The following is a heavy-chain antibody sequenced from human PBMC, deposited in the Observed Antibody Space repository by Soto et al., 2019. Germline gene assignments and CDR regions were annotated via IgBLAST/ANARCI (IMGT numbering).Heavy chain of an antibody. J-gene: IGHJ4*02. CDR3: ARGPF. Sequence: EVQMVASGGGVVQPGGSLRLSCAASGFTFSDQWMSWVRQAPGKGLEWVANINPDGSAKSHVDSVEGRFTISRDNAKNSLYLQMNTLRVEDPAVYSCARGPFWGQGTLVTVSS. V-gene: IGHV3-7*01. CDR2: INPDGSAK. CDR1: GFTFSDQW. D-gene: IGHD3-3*02.